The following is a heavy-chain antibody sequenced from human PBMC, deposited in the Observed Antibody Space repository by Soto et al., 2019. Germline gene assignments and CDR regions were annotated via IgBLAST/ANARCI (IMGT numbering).Heavy chain of an antibody. CDR3: ARYPFTSYCSDGGCSYDAIDV. CDR2: MNPNSGNT. Sequence: QVQVVQSGAEVKKPGSSVKVSCKASGYSFTSYDVNWVRQATGQGLEWMGWMNPNSGNTVYAQKFQGRVTMTRDTSRSTAYMELTGLTSEDTAVYYCARYPFTSYCSDGGCSYDAIDVWGQGKMVTVSS. D-gene: IGHD2-15*01. V-gene: IGHV1-8*01. CDR1: GYSFTSYD. J-gene: IGHJ3*01.